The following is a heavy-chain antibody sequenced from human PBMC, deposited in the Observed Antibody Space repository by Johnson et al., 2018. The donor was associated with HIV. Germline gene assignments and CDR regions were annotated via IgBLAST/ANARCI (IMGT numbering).Heavy chain of an antibody. CDR3: AKGDYYDSRAAFDM. CDR1: AFSVSSNY. Sequence: QLVESGGGLVQPGGSLRLSCAVSAFSVSSNYMSWVRQAPGKGLEWVSVIYSDGTTYYADSVKGRFTISRDNSKNTLFLQMNSLRAEDTAVYYCAKGDYYDSRAAFDMWGQGTMVTVSS. D-gene: IGHD3-22*01. V-gene: IGHV3-66*01. J-gene: IGHJ3*02. CDR2: IYSDGTT.